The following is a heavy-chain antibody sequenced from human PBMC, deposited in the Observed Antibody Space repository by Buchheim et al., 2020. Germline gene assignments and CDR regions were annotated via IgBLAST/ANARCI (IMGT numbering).Heavy chain of an antibody. CDR2: IYYSGST. Sequence: QVQLQESGPGLVKPSETLSLTCTVSGGSVTSGSNYWSWIRQPPGKGLEWIGYIYYSGSTNYNPSLKSRVTISVDTSKNQFSLKLSSVTAADTAVYYCARETRQGVTAIVDYWGQGTL. J-gene: IGHJ4*02. V-gene: IGHV4-61*01. D-gene: IGHD2-21*02. CDR3: ARETRQGVTAIVDY. CDR1: GGSVTSGSNY.